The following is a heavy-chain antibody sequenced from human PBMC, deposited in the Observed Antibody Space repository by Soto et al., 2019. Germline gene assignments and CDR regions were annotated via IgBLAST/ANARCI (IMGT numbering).Heavy chain of an antibody. D-gene: IGHD6-19*01. J-gene: IGHJ5*02. Sequence: FTVSGFSLSNARMGVSWIRQPPGKALEWLAHIFSNDEKSYSTSLKSRLTISKDTSKSQVVLTMTNMDPVDTATYYCARTPYSSGRGWFDPWGQGTLVTVSS. CDR3: ARTPYSSGRGWFDP. CDR1: GFSLSNARMG. CDR2: IFSNDEK. V-gene: IGHV2-26*01.